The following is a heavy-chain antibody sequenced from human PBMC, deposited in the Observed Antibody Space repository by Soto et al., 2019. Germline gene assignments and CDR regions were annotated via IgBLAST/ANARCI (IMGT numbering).Heavy chain of an antibody. V-gene: IGHV1-18*01. Sequence: ASVKVSCKASGYTFTSYGISWLRQATGQGLEWMGWISAYNGNTNYAQKLQGRVTMTTDTSTSTAYMELRSLRSDDTAVYYCARECKSNYDFWSGLQNYYYYGMDVWGQGTTVTVSS. J-gene: IGHJ6*02. CDR3: ARECKSNYDFWSGLQNYYYYGMDV. CDR1: GYTFTSYG. CDR2: ISAYNGNT. D-gene: IGHD3-3*01.